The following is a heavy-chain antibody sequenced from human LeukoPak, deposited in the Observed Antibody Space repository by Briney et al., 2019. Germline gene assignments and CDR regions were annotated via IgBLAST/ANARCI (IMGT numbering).Heavy chain of an antibody. Sequence: EASVKVSCKASGYTFTGYYMHWVRQAPGQGLEWMGWINPNSGGTNYAQKFQGRVTMTRDTSISTAYMELSRLRSDDTAVYYCARLTATPYYYYYMDVWGKGTTVTVSS. J-gene: IGHJ6*03. CDR2: INPNSGGT. D-gene: IGHD2-21*02. CDR1: GYTFTGYY. CDR3: ARLTATPYYYYYMDV. V-gene: IGHV1-2*02.